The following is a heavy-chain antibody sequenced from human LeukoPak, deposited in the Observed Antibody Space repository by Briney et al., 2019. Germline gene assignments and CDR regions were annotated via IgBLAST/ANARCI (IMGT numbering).Heavy chain of an antibody. J-gene: IGHJ4*02. CDR2: IWYDGSNK. D-gene: IGHD3/OR15-3a*01. CDR1: GFTFGSYD. V-gene: IGHV3-33*01. Sequence: GRSLRLSCAASGFTFGSYDMHWVRRAPGKGLEWVAVIWYDGSNKYYADSVKGRFTISRDISKNTLYLQMNSLRAEDTAVYYCARHKDWTFDYWGQGTLVTVSS. CDR3: ARHKDWTFDY.